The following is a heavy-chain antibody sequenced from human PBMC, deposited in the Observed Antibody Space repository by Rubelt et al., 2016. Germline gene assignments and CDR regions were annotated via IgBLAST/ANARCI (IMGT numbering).Heavy chain of an antibody. Sequence: GPGLVKPSETLSLTCTVSGGSISSYYWSWIRQPPGKGLEWIGFIYYSGSTNYNPSLKSRVTISVDTSKNHFSLKLSSVTAADTAVYYCARVLWSSRVYYFDYWGQGTLVTVSS. V-gene: IGHV4-59*12. D-gene: IGHD3-10*01. CDR2: IYYSGST. J-gene: IGHJ4*02. CDR1: GGSISSYY. CDR3: ARVLWSSRVYYFDY.